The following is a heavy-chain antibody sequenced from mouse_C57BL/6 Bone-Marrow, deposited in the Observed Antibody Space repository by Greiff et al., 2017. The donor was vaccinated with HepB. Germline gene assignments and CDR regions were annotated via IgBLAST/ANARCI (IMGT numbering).Heavy chain of an antibody. CDR1: GYTFTSYG. CDR2: IYPRSGNT. V-gene: IGHV1-81*01. Sequence: LMESGAELARPGASVKLSCKASGYTFTSYGISWVKQRTGQGLEWIGEIYPRSGNTYYNEKFKGKATLTADKSSSTAYMELRSLTSEDSAVYFCARERYYGSSLYFDYWGQGTTLTVSS. J-gene: IGHJ2*01. CDR3: ARERYYGSSLYFDY. D-gene: IGHD1-1*01.